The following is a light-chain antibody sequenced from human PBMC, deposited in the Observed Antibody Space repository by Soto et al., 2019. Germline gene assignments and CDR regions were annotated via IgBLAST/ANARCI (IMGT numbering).Light chain of an antibody. J-gene: IGKJ1*01. CDR2: GAS. CDR3: QQYGSSPWP. CDR1: QSVSSSY. V-gene: IGKV3-20*01. Sequence: EIVLTQSPGTLSLSPGERATLSCRASQSVSSSYLAWYQQKPGQAPRLLIYGASSRATGIPDRFSGSGSGTDFTLTISRLEPEGFAVYYCQQYGSSPWPFGQGTKVVIK.